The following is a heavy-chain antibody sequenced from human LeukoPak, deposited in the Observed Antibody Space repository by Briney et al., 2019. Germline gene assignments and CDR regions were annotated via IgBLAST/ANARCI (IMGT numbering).Heavy chain of an antibody. CDR2: ISYDGSDK. D-gene: IGHD3-16*01. J-gene: IGHJ6*03. CDR3: ARHGANYYYYYMDV. Sequence: GGSLRLSCAASGFTFSSYSMHWVRQAPGKGLEWVAVISYDGSDKYYADSVKGRFTISRDNSKNTLYLQMNSLRAEDTAVYYCARHGANYYYYYMDVWGKGTTVTVSS. V-gene: IGHV3-30*04. CDR1: GFTFSSYS.